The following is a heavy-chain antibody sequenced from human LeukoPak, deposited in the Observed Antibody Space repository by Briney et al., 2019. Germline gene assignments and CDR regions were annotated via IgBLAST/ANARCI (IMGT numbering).Heavy chain of an antibody. CDR1: GGTFSSYA. V-gene: IGHV1-69*10. Sequence: SVKVSCKASGGTFSSYAISWVRQAPGQGLEWMGGIIPILGIANYAQKFQGRVTITADKSTSTAYMELSSLRSEDTAVYYCAREEVDTAMVYYFDYWGQGTLVTVSS. CDR2: IIPILGIA. D-gene: IGHD5-18*01. J-gene: IGHJ4*02. CDR3: AREEVDTAMVYYFDY.